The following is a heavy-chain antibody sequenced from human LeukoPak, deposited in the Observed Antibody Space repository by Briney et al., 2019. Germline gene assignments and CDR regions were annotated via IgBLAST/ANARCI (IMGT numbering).Heavy chain of an antibody. J-gene: IGHJ5*02. V-gene: IGHV3-7*03. CDR3: ARSNWFDP. CDR2: IKEDGSER. Sequence: GGSLRLSCEGSAFIFSGHWMNWVRQPPGKGLEWVASIKEDGSERQYVDSVKGRFTISRDNAKNSLYLQMNSLRAEDTAVYYCARSNWFDPWGQGTLVTVSS. CDR1: AFIFSGHW.